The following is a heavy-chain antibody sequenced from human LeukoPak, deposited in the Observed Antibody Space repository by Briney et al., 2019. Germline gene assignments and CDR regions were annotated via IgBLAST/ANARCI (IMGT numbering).Heavy chain of an antibody. CDR2: IYSGGST. Sequence: PWGSLSLSCAASGFTVSSNYMIWVRQAPGKGLEWVSLIYSGGSTYYADSVKGRFTISRDNSKNTLYLQMNSLRAEDTAVYYCARRSGGYSHPYDYWGQGTLVTLSS. V-gene: IGHV3-53*01. CDR1: GFTVSSNY. J-gene: IGHJ4*02. D-gene: IGHD4-23*01. CDR3: ARRSGGYSHPYDY.